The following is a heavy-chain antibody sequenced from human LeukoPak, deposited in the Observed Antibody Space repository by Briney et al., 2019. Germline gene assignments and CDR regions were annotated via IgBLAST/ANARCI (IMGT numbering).Heavy chain of an antibody. V-gene: IGHV5-51*01. J-gene: IGHJ6*02. CDR2: IYPGDSDT. Sequence: GESLKISCKGSGYSFTSYWIGWVRQMPGKGLGWMGIIYPGDSDTRYSPSFQGQITISADKSISTAYLQWSSLKASDTAMYYCARRIAAAGTYYGMDVWGQGTTVTVSS. CDR3: ARRIAAAGTYYGMDV. D-gene: IGHD6-13*01. CDR1: GYSFTSYW.